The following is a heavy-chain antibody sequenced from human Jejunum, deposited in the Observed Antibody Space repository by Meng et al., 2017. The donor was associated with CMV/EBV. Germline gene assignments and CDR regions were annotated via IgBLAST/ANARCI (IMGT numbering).Heavy chain of an antibody. CDR3: AKRRGSGSYYNPIFDY. D-gene: IGHD3-10*01. CDR2: FSGSDDST. J-gene: IGHJ4*02. Sequence: GFTFRNYAMGWVRQAPGKGLEWVSTFSGSDDSTYYADSVKGRFTISRDNSKNTLYLQMNSLRAEDTALYYCAKRRGSGSYYNPIFDYWGQGTLVTVSS. V-gene: IGHV3-23*01. CDR1: GFTFRNYA.